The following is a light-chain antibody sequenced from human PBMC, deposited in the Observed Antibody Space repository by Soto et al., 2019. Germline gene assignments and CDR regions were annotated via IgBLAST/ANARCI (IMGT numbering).Light chain of an antibody. Sequence: DIQVIQSPSTLSASIGDRFTITCLAIESIRTWLAWYQHKPGKAPKFLIYDASSLESGVPSRFRGSGSGTEFTLTISNLQPDDFETYFCQQYHNYPRTFGQGTKVDIK. CDR1: ESIRTW. V-gene: IGKV1-5*01. J-gene: IGKJ1*01. CDR2: DAS. CDR3: QQYHNYPRT.